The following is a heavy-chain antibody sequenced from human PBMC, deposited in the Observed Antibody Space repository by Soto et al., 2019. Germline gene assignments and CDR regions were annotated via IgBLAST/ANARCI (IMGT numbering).Heavy chain of an antibody. CDR1: GFTFSSYG. J-gene: IGHJ4*02. V-gene: IGHV3-33*01. D-gene: IGHD5-12*01. Sequence: QVQLVESGGGVVQPGRSLRLSCAASGFTFSSYGMHWVPQAPGKGLEWVAVIWYDGSNKYYADSVKGRFTISRDNSKNTLYLQMNSLRAEDTAVYYCARDVLRVIEDGYNYFDYWGQGTLVTVSS. CDR2: IWYDGSNK. CDR3: ARDVLRVIEDGYNYFDY.